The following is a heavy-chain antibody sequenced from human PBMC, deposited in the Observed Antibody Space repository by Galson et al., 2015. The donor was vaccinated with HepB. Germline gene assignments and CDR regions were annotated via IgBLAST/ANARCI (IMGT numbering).Heavy chain of an antibody. Sequence: SLRLSCAASGFTFDDYAMSWVRQAPGKGLEWVGFITSKDFGGTTKYAASVKGRFTISRDDSKSIAFLQMNSLKTEDTAVYYCTRDQYSSSRPNWFDPWGQGTLVTVSS. V-gene: IGHV3-49*04. J-gene: IGHJ5*02. CDR1: GFTFDDYA. D-gene: IGHD6-13*01. CDR2: ITSKDFGGTT. CDR3: TRDQYSSSRPNWFDP.